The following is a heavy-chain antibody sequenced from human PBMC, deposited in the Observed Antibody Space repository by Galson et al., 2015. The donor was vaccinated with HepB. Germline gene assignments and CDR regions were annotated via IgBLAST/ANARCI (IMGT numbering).Heavy chain of an antibody. Sequence: ETLSLTCTVSGYSISSGYYWGWIRQPPGKGLEWIGSIYHSGSTYYNPSLKSRVTISVDTSKNQFSLKLSSVTAADTAVYYCARDGSTMIVVVITTAFDIWGQGTMVTVSS. CDR2: IYHSGST. CDR3: ARDGSTMIVVVITTAFDI. J-gene: IGHJ3*02. V-gene: IGHV4-38-2*02. CDR1: GYSISSGYY. D-gene: IGHD3-22*01.